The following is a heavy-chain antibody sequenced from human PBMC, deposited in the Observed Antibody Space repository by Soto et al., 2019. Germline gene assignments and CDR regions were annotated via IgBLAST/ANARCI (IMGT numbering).Heavy chain of an antibody. CDR3: ARGLHSLFDY. V-gene: IGHV3-33*01. CDR1: GFTFINYG. J-gene: IGHJ4*02. D-gene: IGHD2-21*01. Sequence: GGSLRLFCAASGFTFINYGIHLFRQAPGKGLEWVAVIWYDGNNKYYADSVKGRFTISRDNSNNTLYVQMTSLRAEDTAVYYCARGLHSLFDYWGQGTLVTVSS. CDR2: IWYDGNNK.